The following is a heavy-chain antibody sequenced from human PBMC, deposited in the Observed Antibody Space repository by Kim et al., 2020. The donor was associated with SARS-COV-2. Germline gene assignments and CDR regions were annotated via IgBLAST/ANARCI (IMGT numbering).Heavy chain of an antibody. D-gene: IGHD2-15*01. V-gene: IGHV3-74*01. CDR3: ARGFFRGGFDV. CDR1: GFTFNNYC. Sequence: GGSLRLSCAASGFTFNNYCMNWVRQAPGKGLEWVSLISSDGSTTYYADSVKGRFTISRDNAENTLYLQMNSLRAEDTAVYYCARGFFRGGFDVWGRGTTVTVSS. J-gene: IGHJ6*02. CDR2: ISSDGSTT.